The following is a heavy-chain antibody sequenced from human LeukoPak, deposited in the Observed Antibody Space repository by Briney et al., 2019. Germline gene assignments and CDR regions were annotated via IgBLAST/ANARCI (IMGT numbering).Heavy chain of an antibody. J-gene: IGHJ6*03. CDR1: GFTFSDYY. D-gene: IGHD1/OR15-1a*01. CDR3: ARQQRKYYYMDV. CDR2: ISSSSSTI. Sequence: GGSLRLSCAASGFTFSDYYMSWIRQAPGKGLEWVSYISSSSSTIYYADSVKGRFTISRDNAKNSLYLQMNSLRAEDTAVYYCARQQRKYYYMDVRGKGTTVTVSS. V-gene: IGHV3-11*04.